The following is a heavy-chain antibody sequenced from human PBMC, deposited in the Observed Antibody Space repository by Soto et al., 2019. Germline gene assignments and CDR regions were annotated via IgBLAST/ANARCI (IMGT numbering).Heavy chain of an antibody. CDR3: ARVKAQILSSGWYGGDDI. CDR2: IRGSGGNT. Sequence: EVQLLESGGGLVQPGGSLRLSCAASGFTFSTYAMSWVRQAPGKGLEWVATIRGSGGNTHYADSVKGRFTTPRDNSENTVYLQMNSLRAEDTAVYYWARVKAQILSSGWYGGDDIWGHGTMVTVSS. V-gene: IGHV3-23*01. D-gene: IGHD6-19*01. CDR1: GFTFSTYA. J-gene: IGHJ3*02.